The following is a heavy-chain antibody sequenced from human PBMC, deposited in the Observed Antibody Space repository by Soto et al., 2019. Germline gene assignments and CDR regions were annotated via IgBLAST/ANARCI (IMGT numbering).Heavy chain of an antibody. CDR2: TSYDGTNA. CDR3: VKGLWSGYSAFDD. CDR1: GFNLWSNG. J-gene: IGHJ4*02. V-gene: IGHV3-30*18. D-gene: IGHD3-3*01. Sequence: PGGSLRLSCAASGFNLWSNGMHWVRQAPGKGLEWVAITSYDGTNAYYADSVKGRFTVSRDNSKNTLYLQMNSLRVEDTAVYYWVKGLWSGYSAFDDWGPGTLVTVSS.